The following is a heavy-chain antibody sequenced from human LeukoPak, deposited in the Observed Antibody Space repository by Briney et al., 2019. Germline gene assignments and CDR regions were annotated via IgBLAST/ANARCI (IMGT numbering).Heavy chain of an antibody. J-gene: IGHJ4*02. Sequence: GGSLRLSCAASGFTFTSFAMSWVRQAPGKGLEWVSGIGGSGVSTYYADSVKGRFTISRDNSKNILYLQMNSLRAEDTAIYYCAKDVAGVRGVRGGFDYWGQGTLVTVSS. CDR2: IGGSGVST. CDR3: AKDVAGVRGVRGGFDY. CDR1: GFTFTSFA. D-gene: IGHD3-10*01. V-gene: IGHV3-23*01.